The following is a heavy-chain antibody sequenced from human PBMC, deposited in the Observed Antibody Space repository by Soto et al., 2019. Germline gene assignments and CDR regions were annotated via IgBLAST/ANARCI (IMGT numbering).Heavy chain of an antibody. D-gene: IGHD2-2*01. Sequence: EVQLVESGGGLIQPGGSLRLSCAASGFTVSSNYMSWVRQAPGKGLEWVSVIYSGGSTYYADSVKGRFTISRDNSKNTLYLQMNSLRAEDTAVYYCAREIVVDYYYYGMDVWGQGTTVTVSS. J-gene: IGHJ6*02. CDR3: AREIVVDYYYYGMDV. V-gene: IGHV3-53*01. CDR2: IYSGGST. CDR1: GFTVSSNY.